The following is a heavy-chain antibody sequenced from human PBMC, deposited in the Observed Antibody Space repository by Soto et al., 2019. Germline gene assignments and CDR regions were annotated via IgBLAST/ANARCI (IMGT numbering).Heavy chain of an antibody. CDR3: TRSNNWNYEYYFDY. J-gene: IGHJ4*02. CDR2: IDWEEEK. Sequence: SGPTLVDPKQTLILTCAFSGFSLSRKGMSVSWIRQPPGKALEFLALIDWEEEKFYSPSLRTRLTVSKDTSKSQVVLTLTNVDPVDTATYYCTRSNNWNYEYYFDYWGQGTLVTVSS. D-gene: IGHD1-7*01. CDR1: GFSLSRKGMS. V-gene: IGHV2-70*01.